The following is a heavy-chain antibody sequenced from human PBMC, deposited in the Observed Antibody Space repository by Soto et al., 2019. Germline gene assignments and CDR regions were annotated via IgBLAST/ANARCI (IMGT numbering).Heavy chain of an antibody. CDR2: ISYDGSNK. CDR1: GFTFSSYA. V-gene: IGHV3-30-3*01. J-gene: IGHJ6*02. Sequence: PGGSLRLSCAASGFTFSSYAMHWVRQAPGKGLDWVAVISYDGSNKYYADSVKGRFTISRDNSKNTLYLQMNSLRAEDTAVYYCAREIGSGSYGYYYYYGMDVWGQGITVTVSS. CDR3: AREIGSGSYGYYYYYGMDV. D-gene: IGHD3-10*01.